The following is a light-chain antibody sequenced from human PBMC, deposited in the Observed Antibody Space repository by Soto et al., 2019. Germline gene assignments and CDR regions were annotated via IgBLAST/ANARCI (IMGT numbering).Light chain of an antibody. CDR1: SGHSSYA. Sequence: QLVLTQSPSASASLGASVKLTCTLSSGHSSYAIAWHQQQPEKGPRYLMKLNSDGSHSKGDGIPDRFSGSRSGAERYLTISSLQSEDEADYYCQTWVTGIVVFGGGTKLTVL. V-gene: IGLV4-69*01. J-gene: IGLJ2*01. CDR2: LNSDGSH. CDR3: QTWVTGIVV.